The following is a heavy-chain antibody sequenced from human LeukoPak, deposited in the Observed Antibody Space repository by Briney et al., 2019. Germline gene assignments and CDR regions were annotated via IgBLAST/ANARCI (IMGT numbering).Heavy chain of an antibody. V-gene: IGHV4-39*01. CDR3: ARHDAVYYYDGNGYFVDF. D-gene: IGHD3-22*01. Sequence: SETLSLTCTVSGGSISSSSYYWGWIRQPPGKGLEWIGSIYYSGSTYYNPSLKSRVTVSVDTTKNLFSLKMTSVTAADTAVYYCARHDAVYYYDGNGYFVDFWGQGTLVTVSS. J-gene: IGHJ4*02. CDR2: IYYSGST. CDR1: GGSISSSSYY.